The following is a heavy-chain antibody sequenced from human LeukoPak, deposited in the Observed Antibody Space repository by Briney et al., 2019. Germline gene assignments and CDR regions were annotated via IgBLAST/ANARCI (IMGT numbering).Heavy chain of an antibody. CDR1: GGSISSYY. Sequence: VKPSETLSLTCTVSGGSISSYYWSWVRQGPGKGLEWVAGINWNGGSTGYADSVKGRFTISRDNAMKFLYLQMKSLRVEDTALYYCARDGRSGWYSDYWGQGSLVTVSS. V-gene: IGHV3-20*04. CDR2: INWNGGST. CDR3: ARDGRSGWYSDY. J-gene: IGHJ4*02. D-gene: IGHD6-19*01.